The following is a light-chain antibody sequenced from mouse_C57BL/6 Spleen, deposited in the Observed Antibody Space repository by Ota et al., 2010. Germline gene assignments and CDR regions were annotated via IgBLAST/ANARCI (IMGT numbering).Light chain of an antibody. CDR3: RQNNTWPLT. J-gene: IGKJ5*01. V-gene: IGKV5-43*01. CDR2: SAS. Sequence: HWYQQESHESPRLLIKSASQSISGIPSRFSGSGSGTDFTLNINSLETEDFGMYFCRQNNTWPLTFAAGTKLELK.